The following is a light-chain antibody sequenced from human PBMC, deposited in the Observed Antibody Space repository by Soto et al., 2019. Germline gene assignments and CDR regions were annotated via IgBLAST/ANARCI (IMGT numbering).Light chain of an antibody. CDR1: QSILYSSNNKNY. V-gene: IGKV4-1*01. CDR2: WAS. Sequence: DIVMTQSPDSLAVSPGERATINCKSSQSILYSSNNKNYLAWYQQQPGQPPKLLVYWASTRESGVPDRFSGGGSETDFTLTISSLQAEDVAVYYCQQYSLTPPTFGGGTKVEI. CDR3: QQYSLTPPT. J-gene: IGKJ4*01.